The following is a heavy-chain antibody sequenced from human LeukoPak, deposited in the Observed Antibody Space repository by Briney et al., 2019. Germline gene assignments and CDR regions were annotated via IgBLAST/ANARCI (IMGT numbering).Heavy chain of an antibody. J-gene: IGHJ6*03. CDR1: GGSFSDYY. CDR3: ARVQYYYYYMDV. V-gene: IGHV4-34*01. CDR2: INHSGGT. Sequence: SETLSLTCAVYGGSFSDYYWSWIRHPPGKGLEWIGEINHSGGTTYNPSLKSRVTISVDTSKNQFSLKLSSVTAADTAVYYCARVQYYYYYMDVWGKGTTVTISS.